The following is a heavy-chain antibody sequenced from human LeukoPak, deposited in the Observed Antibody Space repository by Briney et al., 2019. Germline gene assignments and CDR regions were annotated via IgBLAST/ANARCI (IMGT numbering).Heavy chain of an antibody. CDR2: TYYRSKWFY. J-gene: IGHJ4*02. CDR1: GDSVSTNSAA. CDR3: AREYSSSFDY. V-gene: IGHV6-1*01. Sequence: SQTLSLTCAISGDSVSTNSAAWNWIRQSPSRGLEWLGRTYYRSKWFYDFAVSVKSRITINPDTSRNQFSLQLNSVTPEDTAVYYCAREYSSSFDYWGQGTLVTVSS. D-gene: IGHD6-6*01.